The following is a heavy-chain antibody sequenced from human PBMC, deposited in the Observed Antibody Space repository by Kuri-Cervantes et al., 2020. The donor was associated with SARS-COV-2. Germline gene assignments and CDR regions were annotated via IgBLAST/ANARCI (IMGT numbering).Heavy chain of an antibody. CDR2: IYTSGST. D-gene: IGHD6-13*01. Sequence: SETLSLTCTVSGGSISSYYWSWIRQPAGKGLEWIGRIYTSGSTNYNPSLKSRVTMSVDTSKTQFSLKLNSVTAADTAVYYCARADSSSWPYWDYYYYGMDVWGQGTTVTVSS. CDR1: GGSISSYY. J-gene: IGHJ6*02. CDR3: ARADSSSWPYWDYYYYGMDV. V-gene: IGHV4-4*07.